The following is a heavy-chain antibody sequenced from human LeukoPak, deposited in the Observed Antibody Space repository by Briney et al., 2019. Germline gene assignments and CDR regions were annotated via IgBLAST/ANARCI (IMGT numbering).Heavy chain of an antibody. D-gene: IGHD6-6*01. CDR2: ISSSSSYI. CDR1: GFTFSSYS. J-gene: IGHJ4*02. Sequence: GGSLRPSCAASGFTFSSYSMNWVRQAPGKGLEWVSPISSSSSYIYYADSVKGRFTISRDNAKNSLYLQMNSLRAEDTAVYYCARVMRWAALYYFDYWGQGTLVTVSS. CDR3: ARVMRWAALYYFDY. V-gene: IGHV3-21*01.